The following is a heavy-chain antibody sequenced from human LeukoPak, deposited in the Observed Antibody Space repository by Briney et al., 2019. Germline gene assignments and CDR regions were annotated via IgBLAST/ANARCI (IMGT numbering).Heavy chain of an antibody. CDR3: ARASPYDNWSGYWFDP. V-gene: IGHV4-59*01. CDR1: GGSISTYY. D-gene: IGHD3-3*01. J-gene: IGHJ5*02. CDR2: INYSGST. Sequence: SETLSLTCTVSGGSISTYYWSWIRQPPGKGLEWIGYINYSGSTKYNPSLKGRVTISVDKSKNQFSLKVNSVTAADTAVYYCARASPYDNWSGYWFDPWGQGTLVTVSS.